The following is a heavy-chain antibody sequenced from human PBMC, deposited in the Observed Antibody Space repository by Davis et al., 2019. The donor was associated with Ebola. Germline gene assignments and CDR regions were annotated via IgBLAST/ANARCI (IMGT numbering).Heavy chain of an antibody. V-gene: IGHV1-69*04. Sequence: SVKVSCKASGYTFTGYHMHRVRPPPGQGLEWMGRIIPILGIANYAQKFQGRVTITADKSTSTAYMELSSLRSDDTAVYFCARDPYCSGGTCYSDYWGQGTLVTVSS. J-gene: IGHJ4*02. D-gene: IGHD2-15*01. CDR3: ARDPYCSGGTCYSDY. CDR1: GYTFTGYH. CDR2: IIPILGIA.